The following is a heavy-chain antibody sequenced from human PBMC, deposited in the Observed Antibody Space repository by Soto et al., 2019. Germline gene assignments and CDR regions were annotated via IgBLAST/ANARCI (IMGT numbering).Heavy chain of an antibody. CDR3: ARVTSMVRGVIDTWFDP. D-gene: IGHD3-10*01. V-gene: IGHV1-69*01. J-gene: IGHJ5*02. Sequence: QVPLVQSGAEVKKPGSSVTVSCKASGGTFSSYAIHWVRQAPGQGLEWMGGIIPMYGPAKYAQRFQGRVTITADDSTTTVYMELTILTAQETAVYYCARVTSMVRGVIDTWFDPWGHGTLVTVSS. CDR1: GGTFSSYA. CDR2: IIPMYGPA.